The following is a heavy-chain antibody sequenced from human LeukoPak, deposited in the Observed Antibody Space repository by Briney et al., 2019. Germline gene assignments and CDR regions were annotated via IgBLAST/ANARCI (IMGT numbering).Heavy chain of an antibody. CDR1: GGSIRSYY. CDR2: IYYSGST. D-gene: IGHD3-10*01. J-gene: IGHJ3*02. V-gene: IGHV4-59*08. CDR3: ARPGYGSFDAFDI. Sequence: SETLSLTCTVSGGSIRSYYWSWIRQPPGKGLEWIGYIYYSGSTNYNPSLKSRVTISVDTSKNQFSLKLSSVTAADTAVYYCARPGYGSFDAFDIWGQGTMVTVSS.